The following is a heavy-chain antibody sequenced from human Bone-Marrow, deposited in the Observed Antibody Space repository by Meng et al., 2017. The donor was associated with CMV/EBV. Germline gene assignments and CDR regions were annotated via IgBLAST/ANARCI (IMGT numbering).Heavy chain of an antibody. Sequence: GESLKISCAASGFTFSDYYMSWIRQAPGKGLEWVSYISSSGSTIYYADSVKGRFTISRDNAKNSLYLQMNSLRAEDTAVYYCAKGHPYYYYGMDVWGQGTTVTVSS. CDR3: AKGHPYYYYGMDV. V-gene: IGHV3-11*01. CDR1: GFTFSDYY. J-gene: IGHJ6*02. CDR2: ISSSGSTI.